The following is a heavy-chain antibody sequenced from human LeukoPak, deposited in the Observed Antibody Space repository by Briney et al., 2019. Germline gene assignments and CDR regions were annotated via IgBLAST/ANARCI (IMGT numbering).Heavy chain of an antibody. CDR1: GFTFSSYS. CDR2: ISSSSSYI. CDR3: ARAPDFWSGYIDY. D-gene: IGHD3-3*01. V-gene: IGHV3-21*01. J-gene: IGHJ4*02. Sequence: GGSLRLSCAASGFTFSSYSMNWVRQAPGKGLEWVSSISSSSSYIYYADSVKGRFTISRDNAKNSLYLQMNSLRAEDTAVYYCARAPDFWSGYIDYWGQGILLTVSS.